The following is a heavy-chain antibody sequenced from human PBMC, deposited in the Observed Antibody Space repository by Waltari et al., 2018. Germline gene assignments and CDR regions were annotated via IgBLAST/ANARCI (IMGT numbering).Heavy chain of an antibody. J-gene: IGHJ4*02. CDR1: GFTSSSYA. Sequence: EVQLLESGGGLVQPGGSLRLSCAASGFTSSSYAMSWVRQAPGKGLEWVSVIYSGGSTYYADSVKGRFTISRDNSKNTLYLQMNSLRAEDTAVYYCANGRGHDYWGQGTLVTVSS. CDR2: IYSGGST. V-gene: IGHV3-23*03. CDR3: ANGRGHDY. D-gene: IGHD3-10*01.